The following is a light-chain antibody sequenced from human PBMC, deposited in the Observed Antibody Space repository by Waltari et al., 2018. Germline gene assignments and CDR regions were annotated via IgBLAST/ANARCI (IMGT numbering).Light chain of an antibody. CDR1: NIGSKS. V-gene: IGLV3-21*02. CDR2: DDS. Sequence: SYVLTQPPSVSLAPGQTARITCGGNNIGSKSVHWYQRKTGQALVVVVYDDSDRPSGIPERFSGSNSGNTATRTISGVEAGDEADYYCQVWDSSSDHWVFGGGTKLTVL. CDR3: QVWDSSSDHWV. J-gene: IGLJ3*02.